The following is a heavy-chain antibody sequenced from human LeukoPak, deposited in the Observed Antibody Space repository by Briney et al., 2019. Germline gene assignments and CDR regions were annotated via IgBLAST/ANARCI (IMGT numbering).Heavy chain of an antibody. D-gene: IGHD3-9*01. CDR2: INHSGST. Sequence: SETLSLTCAVYGGSFSGYYWSWIRQPPGKGLEWIGEINHSGSTNYNPSLKSRVTISVDTSKNQFSLKLSSVTAADTAVYYCARVARYFDWPPPDAFDIWGQGTMVTVSS. J-gene: IGHJ3*02. V-gene: IGHV4-34*01. CDR1: GGSFSGYY. CDR3: ARVARYFDWPPPDAFDI.